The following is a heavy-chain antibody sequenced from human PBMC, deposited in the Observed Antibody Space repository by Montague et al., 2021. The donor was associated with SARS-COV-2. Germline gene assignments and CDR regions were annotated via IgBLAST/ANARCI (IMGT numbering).Heavy chain of an antibody. CDR2: INHGGST. V-gene: IGHV4-34*01. CDR3: ARLRDGVVPSPILGVGPYYSYYFMDV. J-gene: IGHJ6*03. D-gene: IGHD3-10*01. CDR1: GGSFSGYY. Sequence: SETLSLTCAVYGGSFSGYYWNWIRQPPGKGLEWIGEINHGGSTNXNPSLKSRLTISTDPSKNQFSLKLTSVAAAGTAVYYCARLRDGVVPSPILGVGPYYSYYFMDVWGKGTTVTVSS.